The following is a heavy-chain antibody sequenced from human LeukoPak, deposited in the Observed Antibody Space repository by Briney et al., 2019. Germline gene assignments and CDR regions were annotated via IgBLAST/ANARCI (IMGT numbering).Heavy chain of an antibody. CDR1: GFTFSRYW. CDR3: ARSRGLDY. V-gene: IGHV3-7*04. D-gene: IGHD3-16*01. J-gene: IGHJ4*02. CDR2: IKQDGSEK. Sequence: GGSLRLSCAASGFTFSRYWMSWVRQAPGKGLEWVANIKQDGSEKNYVDSVKGRFTISRDNAKNSLYLQMNSLRAEDTAIYYCARSRGLDYWGQGTLVTVSS.